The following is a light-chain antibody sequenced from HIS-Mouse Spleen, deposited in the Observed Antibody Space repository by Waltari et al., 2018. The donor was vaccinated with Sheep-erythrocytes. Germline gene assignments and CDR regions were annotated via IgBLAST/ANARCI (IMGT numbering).Light chain of an antibody. J-gene: IGLJ2*01. CDR3: QAWDSSTAV. CDR1: KLGDKY. Sequence: SYELTQPPSVSVSPGQTASITCSGDKLGDKYACWYQQKPGQSPVLVIYQDSKRPSGIPERFSCSNYVNTATLTISGTRAMDEADYYCQAWDSSTAVFGGGTKLTVL. CDR2: QDS. V-gene: IGLV3-1*01.